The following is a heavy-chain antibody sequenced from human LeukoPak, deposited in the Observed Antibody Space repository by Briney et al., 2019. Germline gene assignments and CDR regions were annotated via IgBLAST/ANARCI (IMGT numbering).Heavy chain of an antibody. CDR2: IYYSGST. V-gene: IGHV4-61*01. CDR1: GGSVSSGSYY. J-gene: IGHJ4*02. CDR3: ARGSGSYFDF. Sequence: PSETLSLTCTVSGGSVSSGSYYWSWIRQPPGEGLDWIGYIYYSGSTNYNPSLKSRVTISVDTSKNQFSLNLSSVTAADTAVYYCARGSGSYFDFWGQGTLVTVSS. D-gene: IGHD3-10*01.